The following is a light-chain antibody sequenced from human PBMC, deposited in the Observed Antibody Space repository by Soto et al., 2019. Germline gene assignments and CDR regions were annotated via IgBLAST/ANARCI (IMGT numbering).Light chain of an antibody. Sequence: QSALTQPASVSGSPGQSITISCTGTSSDVGNYNLVSWYQQHPGKAPKLMIYEGSKRPSGVSNRFSGSKSGNTAYLTISGLQAEDEADYYCSSYVGSSTLLFGGGTQLTVL. CDR2: EGS. CDR3: SSYVGSSTLL. V-gene: IGLV2-23*01. J-gene: IGLJ7*01. CDR1: SSDVGNYNL.